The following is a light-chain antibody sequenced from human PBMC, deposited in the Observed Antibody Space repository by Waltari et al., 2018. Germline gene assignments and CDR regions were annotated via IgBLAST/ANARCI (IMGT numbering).Light chain of an antibody. CDR2: AVS. V-gene: IGLV2-14*03. Sequence: QSAPTQPPSVSGSPGQSVTISCTGASSDVGGYNYVSWYQQHPGKAPKLMIYAVSNRPSGVSDRFSGSKSGNTASLTISGLQADDEAAYYCCSYTTRSTFVFGSGTKLTVL. CDR1: SSDVGGYNY. J-gene: IGLJ6*01. CDR3: CSYTTRSTFV.